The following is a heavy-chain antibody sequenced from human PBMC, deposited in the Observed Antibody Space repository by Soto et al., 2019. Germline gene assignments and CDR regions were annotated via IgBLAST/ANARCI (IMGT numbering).Heavy chain of an antibody. Sequence: QVQLVQSGAEVKKPEASVKVSCKASGYTFTSYYMHWVRQAPGQGLEWMGIINPSGGSTSYAQKCQGRVTMTRDTSTSTVYMELSSLRSEDTAVYYCASGGYSYGLPSWFDPWGQGTPVTVSS. CDR2: INPSGGST. CDR3: ASGGYSYGLPSWFDP. V-gene: IGHV1-46*01. CDR1: GYTFTSYY. J-gene: IGHJ5*02. D-gene: IGHD5-18*01.